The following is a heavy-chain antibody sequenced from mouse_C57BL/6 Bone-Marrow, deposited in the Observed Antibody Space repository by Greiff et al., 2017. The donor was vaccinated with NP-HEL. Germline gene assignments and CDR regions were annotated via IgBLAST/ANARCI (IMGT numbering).Heavy chain of an antibody. V-gene: IGHV7-3*01. CDR1: GFTFTDYY. D-gene: IGHD2-4*01. Sequence: EVQLVESGGGLVQPGGSLSLSCAASGFTFTDYYMSWVRQPPGKALEWLVFIRNKANGYTTEYSESVKGRFTISRDNSQSILYLQMNALRAEDSATYYCARSIYYDYADDPFYAMDYWGQGTSVTVSS. CDR3: ARSIYYDYADDPFYAMDY. CDR2: IRNKANGYTT. J-gene: IGHJ4*01.